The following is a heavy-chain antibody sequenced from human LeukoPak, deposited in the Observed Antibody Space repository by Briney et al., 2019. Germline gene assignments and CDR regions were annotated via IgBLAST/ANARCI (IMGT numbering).Heavy chain of an antibody. CDR3: AKSLAGYSGYEDY. V-gene: IGHV3-11*04. CDR2: ISGGGTTI. CDR1: GLTFSDYY. Sequence: GGSLRLSCAASGLTFSDYYMTWIRQAPGKGLEWVSCISGGGTTISYADSVEGRFSVSRDNAENSLYLQMNNLRVEDTALYYCAKSLAGYSGYEDYWGQGSLVTVSP. D-gene: IGHD5-12*01. J-gene: IGHJ4*02.